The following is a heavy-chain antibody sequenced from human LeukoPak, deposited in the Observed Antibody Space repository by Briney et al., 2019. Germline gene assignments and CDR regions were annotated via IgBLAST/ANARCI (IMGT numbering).Heavy chain of an antibody. J-gene: IGHJ1*01. CDR2: IVVGSGNR. V-gene: IGHV1-58*02. Sequence: SVKVSCKASGFTFTNSAMQWVRQARGQRLEWIGWIVVGSGNRNYAQKFQERVSITRDMSTGTAYMELSSLRSEDTAVYFCAAGTSGRPEYFQHWGQGTLVTVSS. CDR1: GFTFTNSA. CDR3: AAGTSGRPEYFQH. D-gene: IGHD1-14*01.